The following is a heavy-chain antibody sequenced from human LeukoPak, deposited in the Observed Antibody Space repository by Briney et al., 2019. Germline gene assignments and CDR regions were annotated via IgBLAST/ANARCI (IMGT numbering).Heavy chain of an antibody. CDR3: TRQGYDYVWGSYNNY. V-gene: IGHV3-73*01. D-gene: IGHD3-16*01. Sequence: GGSLRLSCAASGFTFSGSAMHWVRQASGKGLEWVGRIRSKANSYATAYAASVKGRFTISRDDSKNTAYLQMNSLKTEDTAVYYCTRQGYDYVWGSYNNYWDQGTLVTVSS. CDR1: GFTFSGSA. CDR2: IRSKANSYAT. J-gene: IGHJ4*02.